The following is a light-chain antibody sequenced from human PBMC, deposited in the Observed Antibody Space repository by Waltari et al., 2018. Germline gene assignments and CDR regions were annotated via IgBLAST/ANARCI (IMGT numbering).Light chain of an antibody. CDR2: DAS. CDR3: QQRDNLPIT. CDR1: QDISNY. Sequence: DIQMTQSPSSLSASVGDRVTIPCQASQDISNYLNWYQHKPGKAPKLLIYDASNLKKGVPSRFSGSGSGTDFTFTISSLQPEDIATYYCQQRDNLPITFGQGTRLEIK. V-gene: IGKV1-33*01. J-gene: IGKJ5*01.